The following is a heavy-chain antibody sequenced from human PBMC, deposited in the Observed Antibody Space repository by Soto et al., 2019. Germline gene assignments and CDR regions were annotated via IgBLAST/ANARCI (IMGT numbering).Heavy chain of an antibody. Sequence: QVQLVQSGAEEKKPGASVKVSCKASGYTFTSYAMHWVRQAPGQRLEWMGWINAGNGNTKYSQQLQGRVTITRDTSASPAYMELSSLRSEDTAVYYCARSIVVVTALGYWGQGTLVTVSS. V-gene: IGHV1-3*05. D-gene: IGHD2-21*02. CDR3: ARSIVVVTALGY. J-gene: IGHJ4*02. CDR2: INAGNGNT. CDR1: GYTFTSYA.